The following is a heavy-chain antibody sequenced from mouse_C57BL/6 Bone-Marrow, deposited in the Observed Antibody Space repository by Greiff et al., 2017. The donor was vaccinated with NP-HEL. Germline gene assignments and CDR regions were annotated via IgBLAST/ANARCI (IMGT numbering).Heavy chain of an antibody. CDR1: GFTFSDYG. Sequence: EVKLVESGGGLVKPGGSLKLSCAASGFTFSDYGMHWVRQAPEKGLEWVAYISSGSSTIYYADTVKGRFTISRDNAKNTLFLQMTSLRSAHTAMYYCARRYRGLYYYAMDYWGQGTSVTVSS. CDR3: ARRYRGLYYYAMDY. CDR2: ISSGSSTI. V-gene: IGHV5-17*01. J-gene: IGHJ4*01. D-gene: IGHD2-12*01.